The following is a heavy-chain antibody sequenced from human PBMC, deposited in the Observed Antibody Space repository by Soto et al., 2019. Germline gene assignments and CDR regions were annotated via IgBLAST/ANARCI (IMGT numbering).Heavy chain of an antibody. D-gene: IGHD3-3*01. Sequence: PGGSLTLACAASGITMSVGWMNWVRQAPRKGLEWVARIKSRTDGGTTDYAAPVKGRFSISRDDSQNTLYLQMNSLKTEDTAVYYCTTDRFGVAQFNHWGQGTLVTVSS. CDR3: TTDRFGVAQFNH. CDR2: IKSRTDGGTT. V-gene: IGHV3-15*01. J-gene: IGHJ4*02. CDR1: GITMSVGW.